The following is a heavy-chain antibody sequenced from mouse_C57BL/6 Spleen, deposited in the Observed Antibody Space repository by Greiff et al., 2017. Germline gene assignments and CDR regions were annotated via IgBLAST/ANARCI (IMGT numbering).Heavy chain of an antibody. CDR2: INPSNGGT. J-gene: IGHJ1*03. V-gene: IGHV1-53*01. CDR1: GYTFTSYW. Sequence: QVQLQQPGTELVKPGASVKLSCKASGYTFTSYWMHWVKQRPGPGLEWIGNINPSNGGTNYNEKFKSKATLTVDKSSSTAYMQLSSLTSEDSAVYYCARDGTTVEGYFDVWGTGTTVTVSS. D-gene: IGHD1-1*01. CDR3: ARDGTTVEGYFDV.